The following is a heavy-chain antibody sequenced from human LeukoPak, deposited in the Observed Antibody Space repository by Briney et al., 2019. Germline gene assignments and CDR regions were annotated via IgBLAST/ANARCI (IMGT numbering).Heavy chain of an antibody. J-gene: IGHJ5*02. CDR3: ARAYYYGSGSYYAQNWFDP. CDR2: INSDGRST. Sequence: GGSLRLSCAASGFTFSSYWMHWVRQAPGKGLVWVSRINSDGRSTSYADSVKGRFTISRDNAKNTLYLQMNSLRAEDTAVYYCARAYYYGSGSYYAQNWFDPWGQGTLVTVSS. D-gene: IGHD3-10*01. V-gene: IGHV3-74*01. CDR1: GFTFSSYW.